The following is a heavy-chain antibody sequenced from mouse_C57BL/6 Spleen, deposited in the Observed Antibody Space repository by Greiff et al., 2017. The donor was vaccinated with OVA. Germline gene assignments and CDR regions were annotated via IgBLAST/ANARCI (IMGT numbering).Heavy chain of an antibody. Sequence: QVQLQQPGAELVMPGASVKLSCKASGYTFTSYWMHWVKQRPGQGLEWIGEFDPSDSYTNYNQKFKGKSTLTVDKSSSTAYMQLSSLTSEDSAVYYCARKGGNYVDYWGQGTTLTVSS. CDR1: GYTFTSYW. CDR3: ARKGGNYVDY. V-gene: IGHV1-69*01. CDR2: FDPSDSYT. J-gene: IGHJ2*01.